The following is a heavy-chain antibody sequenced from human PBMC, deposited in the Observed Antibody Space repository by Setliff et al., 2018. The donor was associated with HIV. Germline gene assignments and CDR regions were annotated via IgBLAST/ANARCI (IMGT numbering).Heavy chain of an antibody. J-gene: IGHJ4*02. CDR2: IHHSGGT. CDR3: ARLPDINSWPFDY. V-gene: IGHV4-59*11. Sequence: SETLSLTCTVSYGSISGHYWTWIRQPPGKGLEWIGYIHHSGGTQCNPSLMSRLTMSVDSSKNQFSLSLSSVTAADTAVYYCARLPDINSWPFDYWGPG. D-gene: IGHD6-13*01. CDR1: YGSISGHY.